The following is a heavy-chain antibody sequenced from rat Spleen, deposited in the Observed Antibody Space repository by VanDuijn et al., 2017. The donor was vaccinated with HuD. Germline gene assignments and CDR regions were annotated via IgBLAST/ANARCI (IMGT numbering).Heavy chain of an antibody. D-gene: IGHD1-4*01. CDR2: ISTGGGNT. CDR3: TRALPGYNLFDY. CDR1: GFTFSNYG. J-gene: IGHJ2*01. Sequence: EVKLVETGGGLVQPGRSLKLSCAASGFTFSNYGMAWVRQTPTKGLEWVASISTGGGNTYYRDSVKGRFTISRDNAKSTLYLQMNSLRSEDTATYYCTRALPGYNLFDYWGQGVMVTVSS. V-gene: IGHV5S13*01.